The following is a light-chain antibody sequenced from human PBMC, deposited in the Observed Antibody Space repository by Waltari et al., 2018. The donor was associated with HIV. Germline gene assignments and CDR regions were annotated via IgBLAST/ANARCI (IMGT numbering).Light chain of an antibody. CDR3: QQYNSWPPGYT. Sequence: EVVMTQSPATLSVPPGERATLSCRASQSIASNLAWYQQKPGQTPRLLIYGASTRATGIPARFSGSGFGTEFSLTISSLQSEDFAVYYCQQYNSWPPGYTFGQGTKLEIK. CDR1: QSIASN. V-gene: IGKV3-15*01. J-gene: IGKJ2*01. CDR2: GAS.